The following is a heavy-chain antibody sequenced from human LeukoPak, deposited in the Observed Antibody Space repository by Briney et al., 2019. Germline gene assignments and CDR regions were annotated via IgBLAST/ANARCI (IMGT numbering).Heavy chain of an antibody. J-gene: IGHJ4*02. CDR3: ARDNYDILTGYYNYYFDY. CDR2: IIPIFGTA. CDR1: GGTFSSYA. D-gene: IGHD3-9*01. V-gene: IGHV1-69*06. Sequence: ASVKVSCKASGGTFSSYAISWVRQAPGQGLEWMGGIIPIFGTANYAQKFQGRVTITADKSTSTAYMELSSLRSEDTAVYYCARDNYDILTGYYNYYFDYWGQGTLVTVSS.